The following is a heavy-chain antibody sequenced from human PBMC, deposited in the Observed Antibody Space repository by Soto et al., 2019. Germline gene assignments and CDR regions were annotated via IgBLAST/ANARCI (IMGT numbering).Heavy chain of an antibody. Sequence: ASVKVSCKASGYTFTSYDIYWVRQATGQGLEWMGWLNPNTGNSGYAQKFQGRITVTSDTSINTVHMELSSLRSEDTAVYYCARRAETNGWNGFGADKYYFDFWGQGTLITVSS. CDR2: LNPNTGNS. CDR1: GYTFTSYD. V-gene: IGHV1-8*01. D-gene: IGHD1-1*01. J-gene: IGHJ4*02. CDR3: ARRAETNGWNGFGADKYYFDF.